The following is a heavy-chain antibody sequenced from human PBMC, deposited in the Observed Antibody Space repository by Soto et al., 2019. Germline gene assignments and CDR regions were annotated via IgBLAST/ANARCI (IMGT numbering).Heavy chain of an antibody. Sequence: EVQLVESGGGLVQPGGSLRLSCAASGFTFSSYWMSWVRQAPGXGLXXXXNIKQDGSEKYYVDSVKGRFTISRDNAKNSLYLQMNSLRAEDTAVYYXXXXXXXXXXXXXXXXXXXGMDVWGQGTTVTVSS. CDR1: GFTFSSYW. J-gene: IGHJ6*02. CDR3: XXXXXXXXXXXXXXXXXXGMDV. CDR2: IKQDGSEK. V-gene: IGHV3-7*01.